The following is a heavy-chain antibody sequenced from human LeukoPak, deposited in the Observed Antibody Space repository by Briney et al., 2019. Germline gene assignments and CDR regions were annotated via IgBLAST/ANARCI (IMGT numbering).Heavy chain of an antibody. D-gene: IGHD3-16*01. CDR1: GFTISSYW. Sequence: GGSLRLSCAASGFTISSYWMSWVRQAPGKGLEWVANIKEDGSEKNYVDSVKGRFTISRDNAKNSLDLQMNILRAENTAVYYCARGGGRHVEYWGQGNLVTVSS. V-gene: IGHV3-7*05. J-gene: IGHJ4*02. CDR3: ARGGGRHVEY. CDR2: IKEDGSEK.